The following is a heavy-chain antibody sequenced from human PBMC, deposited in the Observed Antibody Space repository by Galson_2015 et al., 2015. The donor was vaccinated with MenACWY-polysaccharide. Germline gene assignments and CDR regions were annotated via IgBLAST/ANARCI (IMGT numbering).Heavy chain of an antibody. CDR2: INPNSGGT. D-gene: IGHD6-13*01. V-gene: IGHV1-2*06. CDR3: AREGPLYSPGWLGSYYNGTDV. J-gene: IGHJ6*02. CDR1: GYTLTGYY. Sequence: SVKVSCKASGYTLTGYYIHWVRQAPGQGLEWMGRINPNSGGTNYAQKFQGRVTMTRDKSISTAQMELSRLRSDDTAVYYCAREGPLYSPGWLGSYYNGTDVGGHGTTVTVSS.